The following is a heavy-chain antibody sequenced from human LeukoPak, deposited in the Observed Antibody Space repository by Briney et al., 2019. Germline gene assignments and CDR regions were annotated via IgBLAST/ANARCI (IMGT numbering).Heavy chain of an antibody. CDR3: ARPGRRDYYFDY. D-gene: IGHD2-21*02. V-gene: IGHV4-39*01. Sequence: PSETLSLTCTVSGGSISSSSYYWGWIRQPPGKGLERIGSSYYSGSTYYNPSLKCRVTISVDTSKNQFSLKLSSVTAADTAVYYCARPGRRDYYFDYWGQGTLVTVSS. CDR2: SYYSGST. CDR1: GGSISSSSYY. J-gene: IGHJ4*02.